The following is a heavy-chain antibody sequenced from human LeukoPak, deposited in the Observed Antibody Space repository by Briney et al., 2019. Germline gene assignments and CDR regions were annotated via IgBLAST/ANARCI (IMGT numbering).Heavy chain of an antibody. V-gene: IGHV3-30*18. CDR3: SKDWESSWYSGCLEY. CDR2: ISYDGTYK. Sequence: GRSLRLSCAASGFTFTSYGMHWVRQAPGKGLEWVAVISYDGTYKYYAGSVKGRFTISRDDSKNTLYLQTNSLRAEDTAVYYCSKDWESSWYSGCLEYWGQGTLVNGSS. D-gene: IGHD6-13*01. CDR1: GFTFTSYG. J-gene: IGHJ4*01.